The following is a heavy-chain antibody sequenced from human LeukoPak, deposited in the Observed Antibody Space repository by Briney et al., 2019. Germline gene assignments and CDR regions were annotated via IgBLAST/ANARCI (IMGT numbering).Heavy chain of an antibody. V-gene: IGHV4-39*07. CDR2: IYHSGST. D-gene: IGHD6-19*01. CDR3: TSVAGKDFDY. J-gene: IGHJ4*02. CDR1: GGSISSGDYY. Sequence: PSETLSLTCTVSGGSISSGDYYWSWIRQPPGKGLEWIGSIYHSGSTYYNPSLKSRVTISVDTSKNQFSLKLSSVTAADTAVYYCTSVAGKDFDYWGQGTLVTVSS.